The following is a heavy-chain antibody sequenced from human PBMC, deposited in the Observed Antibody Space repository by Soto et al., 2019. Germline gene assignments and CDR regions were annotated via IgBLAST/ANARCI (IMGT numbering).Heavy chain of an antibody. V-gene: IGHV3-23*01. J-gene: IGHJ4*02. CDR2: ISGSGGRS. CDR3: AKAYFVWSSEQPYYFDY. CDR1: GFTFSNHA. Sequence: VQLLDSGGGLVQPGGSLRLSCAASGFTFSNHAMTWVRQGPGKGLEWVSGISGSGGRSYYADSVKGRFTISRDNSKSTLYLQMNSLRAEDTAVYYCAKAYFVWSSEQPYYFDYWGQGTLVTVSS. D-gene: IGHD3-16*01.